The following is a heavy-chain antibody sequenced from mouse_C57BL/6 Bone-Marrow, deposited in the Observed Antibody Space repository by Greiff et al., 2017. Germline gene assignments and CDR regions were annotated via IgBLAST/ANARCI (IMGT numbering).Heavy chain of an antibody. V-gene: IGHV1-54*01. J-gene: IGHJ1*03. CDR2: INPGCGGT. CDR3: ASKEYGYFDV. CDR1: GYAFTNYL. Sequence: LQESGAELVRPGTSVKVSCKASGYAFTNYLIEWVKQRPGQGLEWIGVINPGCGGTNYNEKFKGKATLTADKSSSTSYMQLSSLTSEDSAVYFCASKEYGYFDVWGTGTTVTVSS.